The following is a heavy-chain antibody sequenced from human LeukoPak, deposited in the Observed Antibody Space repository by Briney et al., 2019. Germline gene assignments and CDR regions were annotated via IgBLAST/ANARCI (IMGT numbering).Heavy chain of an antibody. CDR1: GDSISSSSYY. CDR3: TRQAGTYSYYYYYTDV. Sequence: SETLSLTCAVSGDSISSSSYYWGWIRQPPGKGLEWIGSIYYSGSTYYNPSLKSRVTISVDTSKNQFSLRLTSVTAADTAVYYCTRQAGTYSYYYYYTDVWGKGTPVTVSS. CDR2: IYYSGST. D-gene: IGHD1-26*01. V-gene: IGHV4-39*01. J-gene: IGHJ6*03.